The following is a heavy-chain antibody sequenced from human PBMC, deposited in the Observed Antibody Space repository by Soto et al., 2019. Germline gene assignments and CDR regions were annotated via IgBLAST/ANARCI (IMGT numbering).Heavy chain of an antibody. CDR1: GYTFTSYG. V-gene: IGHV1-18*01. Sequence: ASVKVSCKASGYTFTSYGISWVRQAPGQGLEWMGWISAYNGNTNYAQKLQGRVTMTTDTSTSTAYMELRSLRSDDTAVYYCARVNIVVVPAAILSYYYGMDVWGHGTTVTVSS. J-gene: IGHJ6*02. D-gene: IGHD2-2*02. CDR2: ISAYNGNT. CDR3: ARVNIVVVPAAILSYYYGMDV.